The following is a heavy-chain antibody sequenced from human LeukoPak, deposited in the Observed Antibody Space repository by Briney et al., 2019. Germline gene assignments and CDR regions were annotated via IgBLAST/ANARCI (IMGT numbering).Heavy chain of an antibody. CDR1: GFTFSENN. D-gene: IGHD2-15*01. Sequence: GGSLRLSCAASGFTFSENNVHWVRQAPGKGLEWVALLSNDGNNYAYADSVKGRFTLSGDKSKTTLYLQMNSLRAEDTAVYYCAKDRGDFFDYWGQGTLVTVSS. V-gene: IGHV3-30*18. J-gene: IGHJ4*02. CDR2: LSNDGNNY. CDR3: AKDRGDFFDY.